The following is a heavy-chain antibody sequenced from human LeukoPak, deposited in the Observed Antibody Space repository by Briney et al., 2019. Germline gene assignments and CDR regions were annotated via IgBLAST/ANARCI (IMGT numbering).Heavy chain of an antibody. Sequence: SETLSLTCAVYGGSFSGYYWSWIRQPPGKGLEWIGEINHSGSTNYNPSLKSRVTISVDTSKNQFSLKLSSVTAADTAVYYCARRTSSGSYFWQFDYWGQGTLVTVSS. D-gene: IGHD1-26*01. CDR3: ARRTSSGSYFWQFDY. V-gene: IGHV4-34*01. CDR1: GGSFSGYY. J-gene: IGHJ4*02. CDR2: INHSGST.